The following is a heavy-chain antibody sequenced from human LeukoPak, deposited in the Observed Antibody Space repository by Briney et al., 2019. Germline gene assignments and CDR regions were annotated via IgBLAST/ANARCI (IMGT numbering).Heavy chain of an antibody. V-gene: IGHV3-20*04. CDR3: ARDRYYYGSGSYYLIDY. Sequence: TGGSLRLSCAASGFTFDDYGMSWVRHAPGKGLEWVSGINWNGGSTGYADSVKGRFTISRDNAKNSLYLQMNSLRAEDTAVYYCARDRYYYGSGSYYLIDYWGQGTLVTVSS. J-gene: IGHJ4*02. CDR2: INWNGGST. CDR1: GFTFDDYG. D-gene: IGHD3-10*01.